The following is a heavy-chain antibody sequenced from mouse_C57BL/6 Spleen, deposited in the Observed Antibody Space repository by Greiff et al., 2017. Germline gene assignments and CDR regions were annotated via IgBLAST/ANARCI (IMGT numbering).Heavy chain of an antibody. CDR1: GYAFSSSW. V-gene: IGHV1-82*01. Sequence: VQLQQSGPELVKPGASVKISCKASGYAFSSSWMNWVKQRPGKGLEWIGRIYPGDGDTNYNGKFKGKATLTADKSSSTAYMQLSSLTSEDSAVYFCAGNWDRAWFAYWGQGTLVTVSA. J-gene: IGHJ3*01. CDR2: IYPGDGDT. CDR3: AGNWDRAWFAY. D-gene: IGHD4-1*01.